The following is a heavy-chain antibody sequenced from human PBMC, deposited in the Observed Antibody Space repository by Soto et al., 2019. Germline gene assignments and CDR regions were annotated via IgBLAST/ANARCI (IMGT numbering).Heavy chain of an antibody. V-gene: IGHV1-18*01. CDR1: GYAFTSYA. J-gene: IGHJ4*02. CDR2: ISAYNGNT. Sequence: ASVKVSWKASGYAFTSYAISWVRQAPGQGLEWMGWISAYNGNTNYAQKLQGRVTMTTDTSTSTAYMELRSLRSDDTAVYYCARDPPWGIAAAGSDYWGQGTLVTVSS. CDR3: ARDPPWGIAAAGSDY. D-gene: IGHD6-13*01.